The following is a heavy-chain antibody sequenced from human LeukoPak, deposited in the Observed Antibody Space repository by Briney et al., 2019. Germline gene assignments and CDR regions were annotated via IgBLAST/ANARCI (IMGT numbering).Heavy chain of an antibody. Sequence: ASVKVSCKASGGTFSSYGISWVRQAPGQGLEWMGGIIPIFGTANYAQKFQGRVTITTDESTSTAYMELSSLRSEDTAVYYCASATYSGSYYEGGPYFDYWGQGTLVTVSS. CDR2: IIPIFGTA. CDR3: ASATYSGSYYEGGPYFDY. CDR1: GGTFSSYG. V-gene: IGHV1-69*05. J-gene: IGHJ4*02. D-gene: IGHD1-26*01.